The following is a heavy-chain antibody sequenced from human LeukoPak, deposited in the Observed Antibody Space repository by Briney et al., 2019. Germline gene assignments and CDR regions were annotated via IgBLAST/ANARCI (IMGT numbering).Heavy chain of an antibody. CDR1: VFTFSSYW. D-gene: IGHD6-13*01. Sequence: PGGSLRLSCVASVFTFSSYWMHWVRQAPGKGLVWVSRINSDGSSTSYADSVKGRFTISRDNAKNTLYLQMNSLRAEDTAVYYCARDWMYSRNWFDPWGQGTLVTVSS. V-gene: IGHV3-74*01. J-gene: IGHJ5*02. CDR2: INSDGSST. CDR3: ARDWMYSRNWFDP.